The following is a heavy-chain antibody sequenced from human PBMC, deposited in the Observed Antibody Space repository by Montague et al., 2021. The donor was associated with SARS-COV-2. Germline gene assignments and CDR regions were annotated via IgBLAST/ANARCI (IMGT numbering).Heavy chain of an antibody. J-gene: IGHJ4*02. CDR3: ARGRQHFNMIVVVMTGGEYYFDY. Sequence: SETLSLTCAVYGGSFSDYYWSWIRQPPGKGLEWIEEINHRGTSKYNPSLKSRVSISLDTSKNQFSLCLSSVTAADTAVYYCARGRQHFNMIVVVMTGGEYYFDYWGQGTLVTVSS. CDR1: GGSFSDYY. CDR2: INHRGTS. V-gene: IGHV4-34*01. D-gene: IGHD3-22*01.